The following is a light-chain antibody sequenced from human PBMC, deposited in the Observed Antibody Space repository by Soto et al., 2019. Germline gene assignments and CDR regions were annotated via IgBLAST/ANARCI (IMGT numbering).Light chain of an antibody. CDR1: QGTSPY. V-gene: IGKV1-9*01. CDR2: SVS. Sequence: IQLSQSPSSLSASVGDRVTITCRASQGTSPYVAWYQQKPGKAPRLLIYSVSTLQGGVPSRFSGSGSGTDFTLTISSLQPEDVATYYCQQLHIFPLTFGGGTKVEIK. CDR3: QQLHIFPLT. J-gene: IGKJ4*01.